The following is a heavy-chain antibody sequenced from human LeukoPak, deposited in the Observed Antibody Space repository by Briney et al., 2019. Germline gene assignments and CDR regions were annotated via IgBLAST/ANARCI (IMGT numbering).Heavy chain of an antibody. V-gene: IGHV1-69*13. Sequence: ASVKVSCKASGGTFSSYAISRVRQAPGQGLEWMGGIIPIFGTANYAQKFQGRVTITADESTSTAYMELSSLRSEDTAVYYCATPGGGAFYYYGMDVWGKGTTVTVSS. D-gene: IGHD3-16*01. CDR3: ATPGGGAFYYYGMDV. CDR2: IIPIFGTA. J-gene: IGHJ6*04. CDR1: GGTFSSYA.